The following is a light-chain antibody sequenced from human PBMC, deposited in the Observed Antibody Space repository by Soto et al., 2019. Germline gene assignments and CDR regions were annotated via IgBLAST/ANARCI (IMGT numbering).Light chain of an antibody. Sequence: EFVLTQSPGTLSLSPGEGATLSCRASQSVSTNFFAWYQQKPGQAPRLLIYGASTRATGIPDRFSGSGSGTDFTLTFSRLEPEDFAVYYCQQYGRTSWTFGQGTKVEIK. CDR3: QQYGRTSWT. J-gene: IGKJ1*01. CDR1: QSVSTNF. V-gene: IGKV3-20*01. CDR2: GAS.